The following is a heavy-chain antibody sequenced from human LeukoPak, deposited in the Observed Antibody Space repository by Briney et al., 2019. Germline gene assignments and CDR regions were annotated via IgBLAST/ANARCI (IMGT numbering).Heavy chain of an antibody. CDR1: GGTFSSYA. V-gene: IGHV1-69*05. D-gene: IGHD3-22*01. CDR2: IIPIIGTA. Sequence: SLKVSCKASGGTFSSYAISWVRQAPGQGLEWMGRIIPIIGTANYAQKFQGRVTITTDESTSTAYMELSSLRSEDTAVYYCARAMIAGLGWFDPWGQGTLVTVSS. CDR3: ARAMIAGLGWFDP. J-gene: IGHJ5*02.